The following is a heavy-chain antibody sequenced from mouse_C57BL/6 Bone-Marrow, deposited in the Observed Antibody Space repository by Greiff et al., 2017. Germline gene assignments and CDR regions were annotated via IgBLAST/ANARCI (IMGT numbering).Heavy chain of an antibody. Sequence: VQLQQSGAELARPGASVKLSCKASGYTCTSYGISWVKQRTGPGLEWIGEIYPRSGNTYYNEKFKGKGTLTADKASSTAYIELRSLTSEDSAVYFCASYGALWHWYFDVCGTGTTVPASS. CDR1: GYTCTSYG. CDR3: ASYGALWHWYFDV. D-gene: IGHD1-1*02. V-gene: IGHV1-81*01. J-gene: IGHJ1*03. CDR2: IYPRSGNT.